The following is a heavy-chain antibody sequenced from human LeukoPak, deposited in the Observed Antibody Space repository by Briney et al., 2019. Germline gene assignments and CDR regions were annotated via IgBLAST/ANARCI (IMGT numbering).Heavy chain of an antibody. V-gene: IGHV4-39*07. CDR1: GGSISSSSYY. J-gene: IGHJ3*02. CDR3: ASSEIKLEWLLYSGDAFDI. D-gene: IGHD3-3*01. CDR2: IYYSGST. Sequence: SETLSLTCTVSGGSISSSSYYWGWIRQPPGKGLEWIGSIYYSGSTCYNPSLKSRVTISVDTAKNQFSLKLSSVTAADTAVYYCASSEIKLEWLLYSGDAFDIWGQGTMVTVSS.